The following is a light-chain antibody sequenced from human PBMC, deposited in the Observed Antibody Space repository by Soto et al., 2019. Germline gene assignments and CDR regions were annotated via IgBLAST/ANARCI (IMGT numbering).Light chain of an antibody. CDR3: QQANSFPIT. J-gene: IGKJ5*01. CDR1: QGIRID. V-gene: IGKV1-12*01. Sequence: DVQMTQLPSSLSASVGDRVTTTCRASQGIRIDLGWSQQRPGRAPKLLIYAASSLQNGVPSRFSGSESGTDFTLTISNLQPEDCAIYFCQQANSFPITFGQGTRLEIK. CDR2: AAS.